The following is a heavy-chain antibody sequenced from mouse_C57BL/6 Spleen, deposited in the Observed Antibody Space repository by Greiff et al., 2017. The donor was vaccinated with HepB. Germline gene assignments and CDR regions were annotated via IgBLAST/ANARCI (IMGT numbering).Heavy chain of an antibody. CDR2: IDPSDSET. J-gene: IGHJ3*01. V-gene: IGHV1-52*01. Sequence: QVQLQQPGAELVRPGSSVKLSCKASGYTFTSYWMHWVKQRPIQGLEWIGNIDPSDSETHYNQKFKDKATLTVDKSSSTAYMQLSSLTSEDSAVYYCARDYGSRELFAYWGQGTLVTVSA. CDR3: ARDYGSRELFAY. CDR1: GYTFTSYW. D-gene: IGHD1-1*01.